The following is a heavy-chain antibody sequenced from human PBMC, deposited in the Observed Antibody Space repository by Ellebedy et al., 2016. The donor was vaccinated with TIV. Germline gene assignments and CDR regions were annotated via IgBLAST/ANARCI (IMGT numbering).Heavy chain of an antibody. D-gene: IGHD2-8*02. J-gene: IGHJ4*02. Sequence: SVKVSXKASGGTFSSYAISWVRQAPGQGLEWMGGIIPIFGTANYAQKFQGRVTITADESTSTAYMELSSLRSEDTAVYYCARELVPKGPFDYWGQGTLVTVSS. V-gene: IGHV1-69*13. CDR1: GGTFSSYA. CDR3: ARELVPKGPFDY. CDR2: IIPIFGTA.